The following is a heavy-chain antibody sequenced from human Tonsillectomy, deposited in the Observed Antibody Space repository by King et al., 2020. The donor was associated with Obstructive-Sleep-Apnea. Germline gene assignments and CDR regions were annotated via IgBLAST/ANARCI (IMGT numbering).Heavy chain of an antibody. CDR2: IYYSGST. D-gene: IGHD6-13*01. V-gene: IGHV4-59*01. Sequence: QLQESGPGLVKPSETLSLTCTVSGGSISSYYWSWIRQPPGKGLEWIGYIYYSGSTNYNPSLKSRVTISVDTSKNQFSLKLSSVTAADTAVYYCARVPEYSSSWGYYYYGMDVWGHGTTVTVSS. CDR1: GGSISSYY. J-gene: IGHJ6*02. CDR3: ARVPEYSSSWGYYYYGMDV.